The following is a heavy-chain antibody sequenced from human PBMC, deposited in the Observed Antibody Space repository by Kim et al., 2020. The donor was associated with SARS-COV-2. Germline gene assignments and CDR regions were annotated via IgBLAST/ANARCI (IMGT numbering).Heavy chain of an antibody. D-gene: IGHD3-3*01. J-gene: IGHJ6*03. CDR2: INQSGST. Sequence: SETLSLTCAVFGESFSNYHWTWVRRPPGKGLEWIGEINQSGSTNYNPSLKSRVTISSDTSKNQFSLKLSSLTAADTAVYYCARGRVGVLPSPILGLGPFWKDYYMDVWGRGATVTVSS. V-gene: IGHV4-34*01. CDR3: ARGRVGVLPSPILGLGPFWKDYYMDV. CDR1: GESFSNYH.